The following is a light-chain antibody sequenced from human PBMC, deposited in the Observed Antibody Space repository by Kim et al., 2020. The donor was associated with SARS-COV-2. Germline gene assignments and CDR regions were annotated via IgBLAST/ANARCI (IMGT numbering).Light chain of an antibody. CDR1: LRLLHSDGYNY. CDR3: MQSLQTPLT. CDR2: LGS. V-gene: IGKV2-28*01. J-gene: IGKJ4*01. Sequence: PASISCRSSLRLLHSDGYNYLNWYLQTPGQSPKLLIYLGSNRASGVPDRFSGSGSGTDYILKISRVEADDVGVYYCMQSLQTPLTFGGGTKVEIK.